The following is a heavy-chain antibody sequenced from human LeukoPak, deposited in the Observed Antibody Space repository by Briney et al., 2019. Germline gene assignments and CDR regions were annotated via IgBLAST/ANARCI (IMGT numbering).Heavy chain of an antibody. CDR3: ARAYDFWSGPPRDGDYYYMDV. CDR1: GYTFTSYG. Sequence: GASVKVSCKASGYTFTSYGISWVRQAPGQGLEWMGWISTYNGNTNYVQKFQGRVTMTTDTSTRTAYMELRSLRSDDTAVYYCARAYDFWSGPPRDGDYYYMDVWGKGTTVTVSS. J-gene: IGHJ6*03. V-gene: IGHV1-18*01. D-gene: IGHD3-3*01. CDR2: ISTYNGNT.